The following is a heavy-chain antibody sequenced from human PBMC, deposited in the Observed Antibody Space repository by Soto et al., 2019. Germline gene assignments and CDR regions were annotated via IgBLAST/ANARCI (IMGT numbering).Heavy chain of an antibody. CDR2: ISYDGSNK. Sequence: GGSLRLSCAASGFTFSSYGMHWVRQAPGKGLEWVAVISYDGSNKYYADSVKGRFTISRDNSKNTLYLQMNSLRAEDTAVYYCAKSFRVPGVPMVRGVIVSAFDIWGQGTMVTVSS. CDR1: GFTFSSYG. CDR3: AKSFRVPGVPMVRGVIVSAFDI. D-gene: IGHD3-10*01. V-gene: IGHV3-30*18. J-gene: IGHJ3*02.